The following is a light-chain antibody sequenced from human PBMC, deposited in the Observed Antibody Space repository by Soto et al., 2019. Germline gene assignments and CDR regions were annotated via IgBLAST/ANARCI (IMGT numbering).Light chain of an antibody. CDR1: QSVSSN. Sequence: EIVMTQSPVTLSVSPGERATLSCRASQSVSSNLAWYQQKPGQAPRLLISYASSRATGIPDRFSGSGSGTDFTLTISRLEPEDFAVYYCQQYGSSLLTFGGGTKVDIK. CDR3: QQYGSSLLT. CDR2: YAS. V-gene: IGKV3-20*01. J-gene: IGKJ4*01.